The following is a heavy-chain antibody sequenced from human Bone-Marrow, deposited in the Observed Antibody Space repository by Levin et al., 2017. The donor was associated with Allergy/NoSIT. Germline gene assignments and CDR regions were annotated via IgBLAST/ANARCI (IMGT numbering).Heavy chain of an antibody. CDR1: GDSINADGYY. J-gene: IGHJ4*02. V-gene: IGHV4-31*03. CDR2: IRHSGTT. CDR3: TRDSPGNYFDS. Sequence: SQTLSLTCTVSGDSINADGYYLTWIRQFPGKGLEWIGYIRHSGTTFSNPSLKGRATLSVDTSKSQFSLRLTSVTAADTAVYFCTRDSPGNYFDSWGQGTLVTVSS.